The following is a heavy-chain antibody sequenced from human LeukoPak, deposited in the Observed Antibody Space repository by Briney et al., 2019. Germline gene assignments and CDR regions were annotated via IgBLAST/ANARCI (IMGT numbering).Heavy chain of an antibody. CDR2: INPKFGNT. V-gene: IGHV1-2*02. Sequence: ASVKVSCKASGYTFTSYAMNWVRQAPGQGLEWMGWINPKFGNTNYAQNFQGRVTMTRDTSISTAYMELSRLTSDDTAVYYCASGGYSSSSVHGYWGQGTLVTVSS. J-gene: IGHJ4*01. CDR1: GYTFTSYA. CDR3: ASGGYSSSSVHGY. D-gene: IGHD6-6*01.